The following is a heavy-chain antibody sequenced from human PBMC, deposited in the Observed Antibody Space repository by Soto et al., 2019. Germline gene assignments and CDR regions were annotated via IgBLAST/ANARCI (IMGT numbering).Heavy chain of an antibody. CDR3: ARMGPYSSSSFPTANNWFDP. CDR2: ISAYNGNT. CDR1: GYTFTSYG. D-gene: IGHD6-6*01. V-gene: IGHV1-18*01. J-gene: IGHJ5*02. Sequence: QVQLVQSGAEVKKPGASVKVSCKASGYTFTSYGISWVRQAPGQGLEWMGWISAYNGNTNYAQKLQGRVTMTTDTSTSKAYRELRSLRSDDTAVYYCARMGPYSSSSFPTANNWFDPWGQGTLVTVSS.